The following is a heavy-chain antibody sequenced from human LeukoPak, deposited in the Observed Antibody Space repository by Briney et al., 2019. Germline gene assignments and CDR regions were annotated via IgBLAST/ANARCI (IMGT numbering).Heavy chain of an antibody. Sequence: PSETLSLTCTVSGGSISSGSYYWSWIRQPAGKGLEWIGRIYTSGSTNYNPSLKSRVTISVDTSKNQFSLKLSSVTAADTAVYYCARDGVSSGYGVLGYWGQGTLVTVSS. CDR2: IYTSGST. CDR3: ARDGVSSGYGVLGY. J-gene: IGHJ4*02. CDR1: GGSISSGSYY. D-gene: IGHD3-22*01. V-gene: IGHV4-61*02.